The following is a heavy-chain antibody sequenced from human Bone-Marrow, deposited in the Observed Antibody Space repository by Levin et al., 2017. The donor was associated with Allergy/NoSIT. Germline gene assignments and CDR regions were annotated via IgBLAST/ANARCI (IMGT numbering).Heavy chain of an antibody. D-gene: IGHD1-20*01. J-gene: IGHJ4*02. Sequence: GESLKISCAASGFTFSSYGMHWVRQAPGKGLEWVAVIWYDGSNKYYADSVKGRFTISRDNSKNTLYLQMNSLRAEDTAVYYCARSGNWNDDDYFDYWGQGTLVTVSS. V-gene: IGHV3-33*01. CDR1: GFTFSSYG. CDR3: ARSGNWNDDDYFDY. CDR2: IWYDGSNK.